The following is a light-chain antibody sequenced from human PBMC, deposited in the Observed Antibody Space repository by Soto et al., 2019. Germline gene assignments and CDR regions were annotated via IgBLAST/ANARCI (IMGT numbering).Light chain of an antibody. Sequence: QSVLTQPASVSGSPGQSIAISCTGTSGDVGAYNYVAWYQQHPGKGPKLMIFDVSDRPSGVSNRFSGSKSGNTASLTISGLQAEYEPEYYCSSYTTNSTLVFGGGTKLTVL. J-gene: IGLJ3*02. CDR3: SSYTTNSTLV. CDR2: DVS. CDR1: SGDVGAYNY. V-gene: IGLV2-14*01.